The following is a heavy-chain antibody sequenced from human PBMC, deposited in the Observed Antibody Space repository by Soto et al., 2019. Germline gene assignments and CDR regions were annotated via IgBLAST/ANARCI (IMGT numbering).Heavy chain of an antibody. V-gene: IGHV1-8*02. D-gene: IGHD6-6*01. CDR2: MNPNSGNT. CDR1: GYTFTSYA. J-gene: IGHJ3*02. CDR3: ARVVLVEHRPVAFDI. Sequence: ASVKVSCKASGYTFTSYAMHWVRQATGQGLEWMGWMNPNSGNTGYAQKFQGGVTMTRNTSISTAYMELSSLRSEDTAVYYCARVVLVEHRPVAFDIWGQGTMVTVSS.